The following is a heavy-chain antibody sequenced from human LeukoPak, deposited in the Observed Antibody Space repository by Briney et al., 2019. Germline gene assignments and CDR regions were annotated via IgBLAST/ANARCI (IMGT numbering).Heavy chain of an antibody. Sequence: SETLSLTCAVSGYSISSGYYWGWIRQPPGKGLEWIGSIYHAGNTDYNASLQSRLTMSVDTSENQFSLSLKSVTAADTAVYYCARRIAARPDYFDYWGQGTLVTVSS. CDR3: ARRIAARPDYFDY. V-gene: IGHV4-38-2*01. CDR1: GYSISSGYY. CDR2: IYHAGNT. D-gene: IGHD6-6*01. J-gene: IGHJ4*02.